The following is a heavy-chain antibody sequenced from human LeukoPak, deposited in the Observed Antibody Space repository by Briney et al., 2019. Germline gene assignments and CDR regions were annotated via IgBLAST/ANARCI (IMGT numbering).Heavy chain of an antibody. CDR3: ARGIVGAPDAFDI. CDR2: IYSGGST. D-gene: IGHD1-26*01. V-gene: IGHV3-53*04. J-gene: IGHJ3*02. Sequence: GGSLRLSCAASGFIVSSNYMSWVRQAPGKGLEGVSVIYSGGSTYYADSVKGRFTISRHNSKNTLYLQMNSLRAEDTAVHYCARGIVGAPDAFDIWGQGTMVTVSS. CDR1: GFIVSSNY.